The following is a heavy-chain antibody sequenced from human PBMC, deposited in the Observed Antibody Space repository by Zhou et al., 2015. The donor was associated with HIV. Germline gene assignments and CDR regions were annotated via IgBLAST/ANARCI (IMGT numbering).Heavy chain of an antibody. CDR1: GGTFSSYT. J-gene: IGHJ4*02. V-gene: IGHV1-69*02. Sequence: QVQLVQSGAEVKKPGSSVKVSCKASGGTFSSYTISWVRQAPGQGLEWMGRIIPILGIANYAQKFQGRVTITADKSTSTAYMELSSLRSEDTAVYYCARSGGNPRPFDYWGQGTLVTVSS. CDR3: ARSGGNPRPFDY. D-gene: IGHD4-23*01. CDR2: IIPILGIA.